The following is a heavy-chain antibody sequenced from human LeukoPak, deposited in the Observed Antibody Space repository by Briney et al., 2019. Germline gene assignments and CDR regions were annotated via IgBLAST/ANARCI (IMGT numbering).Heavy chain of an antibody. J-gene: IGHJ4*02. D-gene: IGHD5-24*01. CDR3: SCRDGYSPSFDY. CDR2: IYHSGST. CDR1: GYSISSGYY. V-gene: IGHV4-38-2*01. Sequence: SETLSPTCAVSGYSISSGYYWGWIRQPPGKGLEWIGSIYHSGSTYYNPSLKSRVTISVDTSKNQFSLKLSSVTAADTAVYYCSCRDGYSPSFDYWGQGPRDTVSS.